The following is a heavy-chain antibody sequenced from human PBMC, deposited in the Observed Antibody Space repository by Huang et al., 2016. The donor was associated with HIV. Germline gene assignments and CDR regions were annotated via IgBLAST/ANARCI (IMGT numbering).Heavy chain of an antibody. Sequence: QVQLVESGGGVVQPGGSLGLSCATSGFPFSAYGLHWVRQTPGKGLEWVAFMAYDGTTKVYADSVEGRFTVSRDNSKSTLYLQMNSRRLEYTSIYYCLKDQVGPWGQGTLVTVSS. D-gene: IGHD3-10*01. V-gene: IGHV3-30*02. CDR2: MAYDGTTK. CDR1: GFPFSAYG. J-gene: IGHJ5*02. CDR3: LKDQVGP.